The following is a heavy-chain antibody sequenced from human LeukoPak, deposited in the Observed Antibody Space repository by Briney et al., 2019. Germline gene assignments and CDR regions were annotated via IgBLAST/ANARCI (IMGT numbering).Heavy chain of an antibody. CDR3: ARARWYSLDY. CDR1: GFTFSSYD. D-gene: IGHD6-13*01. J-gene: IGHJ4*02. V-gene: IGHV3-13*01. Sequence: PGGSLRLSCAASGFTFSSYDMHWVRQATGKGLEWVSAIGTAGDTYYPGSVKGRFTISRDNAKNTLYLQMNSLRAEDTAAYYCARARWYSLDYWGPGTLVTVSS. CDR2: IGTAGDT.